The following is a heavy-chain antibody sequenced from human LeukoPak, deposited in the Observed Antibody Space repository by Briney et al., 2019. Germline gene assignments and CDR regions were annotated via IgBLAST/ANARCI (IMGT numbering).Heavy chain of an antibody. CDR1: GGSISSDY. D-gene: IGHD3-22*01. V-gene: IGHV4-59*08. CDR2: IYYSGST. J-gene: IGHJ4*02. Sequence: PSETLSLTCTVSGGSISSDYWSWVRQPPGKGLEWIGYIYYSGSTDYNPSLKSRVTISVDTSKNQFSLKLSSVTAADTAVYYCARGHDSSGYYPLDYWGQGTLVTVSS. CDR3: ARGHDSSGYYPLDY.